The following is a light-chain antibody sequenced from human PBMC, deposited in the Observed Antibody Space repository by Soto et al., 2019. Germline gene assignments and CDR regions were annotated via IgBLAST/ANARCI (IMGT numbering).Light chain of an antibody. V-gene: IGLV2-14*01. CDR2: DVS. CDR1: SSDVGGYNY. Sequence: ALTQPASVSGSPGQSITISGTGTSSDVGGYNYVSWYQQHPGEAPKLLIYDVSNRPSGVSNRFSGSKSGNTASLTISGLQAEDEADYYCSSYRSSSTVYVFGTGTKVTVL. J-gene: IGLJ1*01. CDR3: SSYRSSSTVYV.